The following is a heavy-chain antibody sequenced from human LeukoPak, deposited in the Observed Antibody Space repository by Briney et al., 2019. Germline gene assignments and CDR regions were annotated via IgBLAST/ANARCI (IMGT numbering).Heavy chain of an antibody. V-gene: IGHV3-74*01. J-gene: IGHJ6*02. CDR3: AREPSYGSGSPWGYYYGMDV. CDR1: GFTFSSYW. D-gene: IGHD3-10*01. Sequence: PGGSLRLSCAASGFTFSSYWMHWVRQAPGKGLVWVSRINSDGSSTSYADSVKGRFTISRDNAKNTLYLQMNSLRAEDTAVYYCAREPSYGSGSPWGYYYGMDVWGQGTTVTVSS. CDR2: INSDGSST.